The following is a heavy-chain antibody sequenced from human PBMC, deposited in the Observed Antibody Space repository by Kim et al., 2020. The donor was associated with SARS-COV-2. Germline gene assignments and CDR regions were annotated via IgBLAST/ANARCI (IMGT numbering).Heavy chain of an antibody. D-gene: IGHD5-12*01. Sequence: GGSLRLSCAASGFTFNAYGMHWVRQAPGKGLEWVALIWYDGDNKFYSDSVRGRFTISRDRSTNTLFLQMNSLRVDDTGIYYCARDWLEAAKGLDHWGQGTLVTVSA. CDR1: GFTFNAYG. CDR2: IWYDGDNK. CDR3: ARDWLEAAKGLDH. V-gene: IGHV3-33*02. J-gene: IGHJ4*02.